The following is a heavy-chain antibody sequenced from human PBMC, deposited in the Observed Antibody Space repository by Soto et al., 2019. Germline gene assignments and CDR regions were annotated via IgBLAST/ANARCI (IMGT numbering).Heavy chain of an antibody. CDR3: AKAPPRRSYRSSLTSDY. V-gene: IGHV3-23*01. J-gene: IGHJ4*02. D-gene: IGHD3-16*02. CDR2: ISGSGGSK. CDR1: GFTFSSYA. Sequence: EVQLLESGGGLVQPGGSLRLSCAASGFTFSSYAMSWVRQAPGKGLEWVSAISGSGGSKYYADSVKGRFTISRDNTKNTLYLQMNRLRAEEKAVYYCAKAPPRRSYRSSLTSDYWGQGPLVTVSS.